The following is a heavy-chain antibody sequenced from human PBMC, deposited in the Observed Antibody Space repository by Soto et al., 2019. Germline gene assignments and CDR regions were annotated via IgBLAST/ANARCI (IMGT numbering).Heavy chain of an antibody. D-gene: IGHD3-3*01. CDR1: GFTFSSYG. J-gene: IGHJ6*03. V-gene: IGHV3-30*18. CDR3: AKDEGPYDFWSGYPFGYYYMDV. CDR2: ISYDGSNK. Sequence: ESGGGVVQPGRSLRLSCAASGFTFSSYGMHWVRQAPGKGLEWVAVISYDGSNKYYADSVKGRFTISRDNSKNTLYLQMNSLRAEDTAVYYCAKDEGPYDFWSGYPFGYYYMDVWGKGTTVTVSS.